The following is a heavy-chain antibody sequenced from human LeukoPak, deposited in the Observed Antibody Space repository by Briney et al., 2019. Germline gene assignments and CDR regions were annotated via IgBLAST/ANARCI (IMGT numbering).Heavy chain of an antibody. V-gene: IGHV1-18*01. J-gene: IGHJ5*02. CDR1: GYTFIGYS. Sequence: GASVKVSCEASGYTFIGYSISWVRQAPGHGLEWMGWITPYNGNTNYVQNFQGRVTMTTDTSTSTAYMELRSLRSDDTAVYYCAREGYCSGGSCYLGWFDPWGQGTLVTVSS. D-gene: IGHD2-15*01. CDR3: AREGYCSGGSCYLGWFDP. CDR2: ITPYNGNT.